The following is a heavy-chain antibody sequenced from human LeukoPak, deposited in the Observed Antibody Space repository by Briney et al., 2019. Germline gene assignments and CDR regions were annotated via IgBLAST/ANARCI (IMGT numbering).Heavy chain of an antibody. CDR1: GGSFSGYY. V-gene: IGHV4-34*01. CDR2: INHSGST. D-gene: IGHD1-26*01. Sequence: SETLSLTCAVYGGSFSGYYWSWIRQPPGKGLEWIGEINHSGSTNYNPSLKSRVTISVDTSKNQFSLKLSSVTAADTAVYYCARDDIVGVTRYFDLWGRGTLVTVSS. CDR3: ARDDIVGVTRYFDL. J-gene: IGHJ2*01.